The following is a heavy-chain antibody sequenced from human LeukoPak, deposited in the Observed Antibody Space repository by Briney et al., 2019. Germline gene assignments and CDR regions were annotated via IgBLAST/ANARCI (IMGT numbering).Heavy chain of an antibody. V-gene: IGHV1-69*01. Sequence: SVKVSCKASGGTFSSYAISWVRQAPGQGLEWMGGIIPIFGTANYAQKLQGRVTITADESTSTAYMELSSLRSEDTAVYYCASWRYYDILTGYYPFDYWGQGTLVTVSS. CDR1: GGTFSSYA. CDR3: ASWRYYDILTGYYPFDY. J-gene: IGHJ4*02. D-gene: IGHD3-9*01. CDR2: IIPIFGTA.